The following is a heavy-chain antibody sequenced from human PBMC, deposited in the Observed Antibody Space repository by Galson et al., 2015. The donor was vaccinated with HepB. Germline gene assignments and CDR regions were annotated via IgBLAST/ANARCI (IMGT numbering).Heavy chain of an antibody. V-gene: IGHV3-9*01. J-gene: IGHJ3*02. CDR3: AKVTAVGATYYDGFDI. D-gene: IGHD1-26*01. CDR2: ISWNSGSI. Sequence: SLRLSCAASGFTFDDYAMHWVRQAPGKGLEWVSGISWNSGSIGYADSVKGRFTISRDNAKNSLYLQMNSLRAEDTALYYCAKVTAVGATYYDGFDIWGQGTMVTVSS. CDR1: GFTFDDYA.